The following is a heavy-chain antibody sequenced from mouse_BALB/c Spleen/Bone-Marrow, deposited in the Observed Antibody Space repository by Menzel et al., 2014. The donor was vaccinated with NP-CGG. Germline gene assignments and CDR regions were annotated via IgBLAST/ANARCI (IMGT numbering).Heavy chain of an antibody. V-gene: IGHV1S81*02. Sequence: GQIQQSGAELVKPGPSVKLSCMASGFTFNSYWIHWVKQRPGQGPEWIGEINPSNGRTNYNEKFKSKATLTDDKSSSTAYMQLSSLTSEDSAVYYCARDGNYRYTMDYWAQGTPLTVSS. CDR2: INPSNGRT. D-gene: IGHD2-1*01. J-gene: IGHJ4*01. CDR1: GFTFNSYW. CDR3: ARDGNYRYTMDY.